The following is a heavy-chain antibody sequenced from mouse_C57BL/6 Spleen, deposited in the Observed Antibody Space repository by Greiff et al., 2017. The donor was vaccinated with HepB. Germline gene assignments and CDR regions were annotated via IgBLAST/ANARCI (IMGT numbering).Heavy chain of an antibody. Sequence: EVQRVESGGGLVKPGGSLKLSCAASGFTFSSYAMSWVRQTPEKRLEWVATISDGGSYTYYPDNVKGRFTISRDNAKNNLYLQMSHLKSEDTAMYYCARGPLYYDYDGFAYWGQGTLVTVSA. J-gene: IGHJ3*01. CDR3: ARGPLYYDYDGFAY. D-gene: IGHD2-4*01. CDR1: GFTFSSYA. V-gene: IGHV5-4*01. CDR2: ISDGGSYT.